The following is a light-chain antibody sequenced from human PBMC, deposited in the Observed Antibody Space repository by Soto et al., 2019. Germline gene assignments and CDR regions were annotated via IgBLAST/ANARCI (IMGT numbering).Light chain of an antibody. CDR3: QQLTTFPLT. V-gene: IGKV1-9*01. CDR2: GEY. CDR1: QGIRNS. Sequence: DIQLTQSPSFLSASVGDRVNITCRASQGIRNSLAWFQQKSGKAPNLLMYGEYGLQIGVPSRFSGSGSGTEFTLTISSLQPEDFGTYYCQQLTTFPLTFGGGTKVEVK. J-gene: IGKJ4*01.